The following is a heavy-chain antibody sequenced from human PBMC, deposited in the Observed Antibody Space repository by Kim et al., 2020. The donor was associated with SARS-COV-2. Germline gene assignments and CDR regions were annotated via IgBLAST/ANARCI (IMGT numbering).Heavy chain of an antibody. V-gene: IGHV1-18*04. Sequence: ASVKVSCKAFGYTFSNYGISWVRQAPGQGLEWMGWISAYDGDTNYAHKLQGRVTMTTDTSTSTAYMELRSLRGDDTAVYYCTRELSYCGSSDCYEDCFDPWGQGTLVTVS. J-gene: IGHJ5*02. CDR3: TRELSYCGSSDCYEDCFDP. CDR1: GYTFSNYG. D-gene: IGHD2-2*01. CDR2: ISAYDGDT.